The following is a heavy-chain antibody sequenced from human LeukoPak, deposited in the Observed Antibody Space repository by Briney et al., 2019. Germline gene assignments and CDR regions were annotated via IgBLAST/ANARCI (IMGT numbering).Heavy chain of an antibody. CDR1: GFTFSSYS. V-gene: IGHV3-21*04. Sequence: GGSLRLSCAASGFTFSSYSMNWVRQAPGKGLEWVSSISSSSSYIYYADSVKGRFTISRDNAKNSLYLQMNGLRAEDTALYYCAKGTSRYYYDSSGSTFDYWGQGTLVTVSS. CDR2: ISSSSSYI. CDR3: AKGTSRYYYDSSGSTFDY. D-gene: IGHD3-22*01. J-gene: IGHJ4*02.